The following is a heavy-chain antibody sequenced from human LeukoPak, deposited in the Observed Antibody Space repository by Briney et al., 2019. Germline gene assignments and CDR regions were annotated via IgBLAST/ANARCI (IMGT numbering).Heavy chain of an antibody. CDR2: IYWDGDK. Sequence: TLSLTCTVSGGSISSYYWSWIRQPPGKALEWLAVIYWDGDKRYSPSLKSRLTITKDTSKNQVVLTMTNMDPVDTGTYYCAHRPAVGSGSTWGYYFDYWGQGTLVTVSS. D-gene: IGHD3-10*01. CDR1: GGSISSYYW. V-gene: IGHV2-5*08. J-gene: IGHJ4*02. CDR3: AHRPAVGSGSTWGYYFDY.